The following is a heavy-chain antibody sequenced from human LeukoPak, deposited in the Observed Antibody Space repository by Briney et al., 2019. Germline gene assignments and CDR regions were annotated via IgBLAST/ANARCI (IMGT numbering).Heavy chain of an antibody. CDR1: GFTFSSYS. J-gene: IGHJ6*03. V-gene: IGHV3-21*01. CDR3: ARNNWNDDGGYFYYHYMDV. Sequence: PGESLRLSCAASGFTFSSYSMNWVRQAPGKGLEWVSSISSSSSYIYYADSVKGRFTISRDNAKNSLYLQTNSLRADDTAVYYCARNNWNDDGGYFYYHYMDVWGKGTTVTVSS. D-gene: IGHD1-20*01. CDR2: ISSSSSYI.